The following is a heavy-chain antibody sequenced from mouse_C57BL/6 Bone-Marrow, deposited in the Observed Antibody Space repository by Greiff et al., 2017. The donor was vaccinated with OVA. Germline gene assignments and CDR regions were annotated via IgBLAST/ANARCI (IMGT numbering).Heavy chain of an antibody. Sequence: PIQGLEWIGNIDPSDSETHYNQKFKDKATLTVDKSSSTAYMQLSSLTSEDSAVYYCARRGISSGYFDVWGTGTTVTVSS. D-gene: IGHD6-1*01. CDR3: ARRGISSGYFDV. V-gene: IGHV1-52*01. CDR2: IDPSDSET. J-gene: IGHJ1*03.